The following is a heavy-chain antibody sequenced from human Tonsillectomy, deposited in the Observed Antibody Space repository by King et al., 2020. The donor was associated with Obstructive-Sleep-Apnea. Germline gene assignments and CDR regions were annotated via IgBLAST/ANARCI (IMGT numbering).Heavy chain of an antibody. CDR2: ILNSGST. D-gene: IGHD6-19*01. CDR3: TRHIELATGHYYYAMDV. CDR1: GGSIASHSSY. Sequence: LQLQESGPGLVKPSENLSLTCTVTGGSIASHSSYWGWIRQPPEKGLEWIGSILNSGSTHYNPSLKSRFTLFVDTSKNQLSLKLTSVTAADTALYYCTRHIELATGHYYYAMDVWGRGTTVTVSS. J-gene: IGHJ6*02. V-gene: IGHV4-39*01.